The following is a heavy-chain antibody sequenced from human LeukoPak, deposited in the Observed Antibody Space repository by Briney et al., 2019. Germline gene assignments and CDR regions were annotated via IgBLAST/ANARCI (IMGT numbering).Heavy chain of an antibody. Sequence: SETLSLTCTVSGGSISSSSYYWSWIRQPAGKGLEWIGRIYASGSTNYNPSLKSRVTISVDTSKNQFSLKLSSVTAADTAVYYCAREARVWSSFDTWGQGTMVTVSS. D-gene: IGHD3-3*01. CDR3: AREARVWSSFDT. V-gene: IGHV4-61*02. J-gene: IGHJ3*02. CDR1: GGSISSSSYY. CDR2: IYASGST.